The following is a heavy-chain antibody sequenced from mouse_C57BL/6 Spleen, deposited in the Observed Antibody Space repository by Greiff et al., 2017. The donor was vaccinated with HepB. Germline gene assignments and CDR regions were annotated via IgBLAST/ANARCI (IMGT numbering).Heavy chain of an antibody. V-gene: IGHV2-5*01. CDR2: IWRGGST. D-gene: IGHD6-1*01. Sequence: QVQLQQSGPGLVQPSQSLSITCTVSGFSLTSYGVHWVRQSPGKGLEWLGVIWRGGSTDYNAAFMSRLSITKDNSKSQVFFKMNSLQADDTAIYYCAKNSEGDLLSALNWDFDVWGTGTTVTVSS. J-gene: IGHJ1*03. CDR1: GFSLTSYG. CDR3: AKNSEGDLLSALNWDFDV.